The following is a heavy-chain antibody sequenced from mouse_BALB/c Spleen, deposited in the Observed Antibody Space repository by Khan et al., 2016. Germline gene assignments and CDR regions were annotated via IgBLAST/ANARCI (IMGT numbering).Heavy chain of an antibody. V-gene: IGHV9-3*02. CDR2: INTNTGEP. CDR3: AREGNADYYAMDY. CDR1: GYTFTNYG. Sequence: QIQLVQSGPELKKPGETVKISCKASGYTFTNYGMNWVKQAPGKGLKWMGWINTNTGEPTYAEEFKGRFAFSLETSARTAYLQINNLKNEETATYYWAREGNADYYAMDYWGQGTSVTVSS. J-gene: IGHJ4*01. D-gene: IGHD2-1*01.